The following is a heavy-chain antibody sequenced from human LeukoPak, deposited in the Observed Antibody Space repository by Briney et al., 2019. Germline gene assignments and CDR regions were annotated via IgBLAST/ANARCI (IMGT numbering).Heavy chain of an antibody. D-gene: IGHD2-15*01. CDR2: ISRSGGTT. Sequence: GGSLRLSCAASGFTFSSYDMTWVRQTPGKGLQWVALISRSGGTTYYADSVKGRFTISRDNSENSLYLQMPSLRAEDTAEYYCAKRGGTESFYYYYYMDVWGKGTTVIVSS. CDR3: AKRGGTESFYYYYYMDV. J-gene: IGHJ6*03. V-gene: IGHV3-23*01. CDR1: GFTFSSYD.